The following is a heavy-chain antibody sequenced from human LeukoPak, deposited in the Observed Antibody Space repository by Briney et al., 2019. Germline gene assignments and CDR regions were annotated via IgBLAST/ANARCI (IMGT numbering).Heavy chain of an antibody. CDR3: ARESGYSYGYQFDY. J-gene: IGHJ4*02. V-gene: IGHV1-69*04. CDR2: IIPILGIA. Sequence: SVKVSCKASGGTFSSYAISWVRQAPGQGLEWMGRIIPILGIANYAQKFQGRVTITTDESTSTAYMELSSLRSEDTAVYYCARESGYSYGYQFDYWGQGTLVTVSS. D-gene: IGHD5-18*01. CDR1: GGTFSSYA.